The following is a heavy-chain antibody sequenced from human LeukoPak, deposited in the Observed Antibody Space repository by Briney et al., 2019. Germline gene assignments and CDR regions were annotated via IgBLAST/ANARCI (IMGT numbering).Heavy chain of an antibody. J-gene: IGHJ3*02. Sequence: PSETLSLTCTVSGGSINSYYWSWLRQPAGKGLEWIGRIYTSGSTNYNPSLKSRVTMSVDTSKNQFSLKLSSVTAADTAVYYCARVDSTIFGVVDIWGQGTMVTVSS. V-gene: IGHV4-4*07. CDR3: ARVDSTIFGVVDI. CDR1: GGSINSYY. CDR2: IYTSGST. D-gene: IGHD3-3*01.